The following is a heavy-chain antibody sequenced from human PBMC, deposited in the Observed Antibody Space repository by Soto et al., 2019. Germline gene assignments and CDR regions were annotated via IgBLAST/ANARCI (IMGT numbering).Heavy chain of an antibody. J-gene: IGHJ6*02. Sequence: PGGSLRLSCAASGFAFSRHWMYWVRQGPGKGLVWVSRINGDGSTAFYADSVQGRFTISRDNAKNTLYLQMNSLRAEDTAVYSRARGISGAVGMDVWGQGTTVTVSS. CDR2: INGDGSTA. D-gene: IGHD3-3*01. V-gene: IGHV3-74*01. CDR3: ARGISGAVGMDV. CDR1: GFAFSRHW.